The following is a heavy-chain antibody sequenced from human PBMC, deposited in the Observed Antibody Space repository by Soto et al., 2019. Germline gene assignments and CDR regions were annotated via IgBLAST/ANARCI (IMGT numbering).Heavy chain of an antibody. CDR2: VTSDGTSI. Sequence: EVQLVESGGGLVQPGGSLRLSCAVSGFTFSNYWMHWVRQAPGEGRVWVSRVTSDGTSINHADFVKGRITISRDNAKNTVYLQVNSLRAEDTAVYYCARGDCRSYYLDYWGQGTLVTVSS. CDR3: ARGDCRSYYLDY. V-gene: IGHV3-74*01. D-gene: IGHD2-15*01. CDR1: GFTFSNYW. J-gene: IGHJ4*02.